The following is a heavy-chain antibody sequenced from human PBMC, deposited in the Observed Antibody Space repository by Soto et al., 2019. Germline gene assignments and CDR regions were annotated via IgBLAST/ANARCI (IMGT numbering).Heavy chain of an antibody. CDR1: GGSFSGYY. D-gene: IGHD3-22*01. Sequence: SETLSLTCAVYGGSFSGYYWSWIRQPPGKGLEWIGEINHSGSTNYNPSLKSRVTISVDTSKNQFSLKLSSVTAADTAVYYCGRRCNYYDSSGYYLGVFDYWGQGTLVTVSS. CDR2: INHSGST. V-gene: IGHV4-34*01. CDR3: GRRCNYYDSSGYYLGVFDY. J-gene: IGHJ4*02.